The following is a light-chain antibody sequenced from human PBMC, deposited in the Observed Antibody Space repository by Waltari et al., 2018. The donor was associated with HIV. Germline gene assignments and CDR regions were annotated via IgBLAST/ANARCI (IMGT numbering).Light chain of an antibody. CDR3: ATWDDTMSVV. J-gene: IGLJ2*01. V-gene: IGLV1-44*01. CDR2: HND. CDR1: PSHLRAKS. Sequence: SLLTQPPSVSGAPVPRVNIPCSGCPSHLRAKSVLWYRPLPGTAPILLLYHNDQRPSSVPVRFSGSKSATSASLVISGLQSDDEADYYCATWDDTMSVVFGGGTRLTVL.